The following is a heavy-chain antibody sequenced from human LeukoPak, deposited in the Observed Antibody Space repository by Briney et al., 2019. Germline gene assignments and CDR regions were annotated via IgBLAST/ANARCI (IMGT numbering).Heavy chain of an antibody. D-gene: IGHD6-19*01. CDR1: GFTFDDYA. Sequence: GGSLRLSCAASGFTFDDYAMHWVRQAPGKGLEWVSLISGDGGSTYYADSVKGRFTISRDNSKNSLYLQMNSLGTEDTALYYCARSSYSSGWYGGHYFDYWGQGTLVTVSS. J-gene: IGHJ4*02. CDR2: ISGDGGST. CDR3: ARSSYSSGWYGGHYFDY. V-gene: IGHV3-43*02.